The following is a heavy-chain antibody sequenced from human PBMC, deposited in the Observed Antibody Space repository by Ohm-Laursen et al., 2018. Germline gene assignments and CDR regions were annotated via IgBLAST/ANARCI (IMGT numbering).Heavy chain of an antibody. CDR1: GGSISSYY. CDR2: IYYSGST. J-gene: IGHJ4*02. D-gene: IGHD6-13*01. Sequence: PPGTLSLTCTVSGGSISSYYWSWIRQPPGKGLEWIGYIYYSGSTNYNPSLKSRVTISVDTSKNQFSLKLSSVTAADTAVYYCARVDGYSYYWGQGTLVTVSS. CDR3: ARVDGYSYY. V-gene: IGHV4-59*01.